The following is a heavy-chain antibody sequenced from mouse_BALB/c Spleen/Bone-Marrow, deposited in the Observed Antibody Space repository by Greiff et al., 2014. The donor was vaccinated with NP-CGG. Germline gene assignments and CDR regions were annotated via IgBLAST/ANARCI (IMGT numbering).Heavy chain of an antibody. D-gene: IGHD1-1*01. J-gene: IGHJ1*01. CDR3: TRSNYGYWYFDV. CDR1: GYTFSNYY. V-gene: IGHV1S81*02. Sequence: QVQLKQSGAELVKPGASVKLSCKAFGYTFSNYYMYWVKQRPGQGLEWIGESNPSNGGSNFNEKFKSKATLTVDKSSSTAYMQLSSLTSEDSAVYYCTRSNYGYWYFDVWGAGTTVTVSS. CDR2: SNPSNGGS.